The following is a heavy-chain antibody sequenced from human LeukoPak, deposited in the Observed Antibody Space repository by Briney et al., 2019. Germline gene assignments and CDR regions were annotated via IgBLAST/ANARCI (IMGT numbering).Heavy chain of an antibody. V-gene: IGHV1-2*02. CDR2: INPNSGGT. CDR1: GYTFTSYG. Sequence: ASVKVSCKASGYTFTSYGISWVRQAPGQGLEWMGWINPNSGGTNYAQKFQGRVTMTRDTSISTAYMELSRLRSDDTAVYYCAITIFGVVIPVGMDVWGQGTTVTVSS. CDR3: AITIFGVVIPVGMDV. D-gene: IGHD3-3*01. J-gene: IGHJ6*02.